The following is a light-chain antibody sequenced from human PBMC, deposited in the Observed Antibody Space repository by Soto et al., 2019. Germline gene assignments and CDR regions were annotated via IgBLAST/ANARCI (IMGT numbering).Light chain of an antibody. CDR2: DVD. V-gene: IGLV2-14*03. CDR1: SSDVGAYNY. CDR3: CSYTTSNLYV. Sequence: QSALTRPASVSGSPGQSIAISCTGTSSDVGAYNYVSWYQQDAGKAPKLIIFDVDNRPSGVSDRFSGSKSGYTASLTISGLQAQDEADYYCCSYTTSNLYVFGTGTKVTV. J-gene: IGLJ1*01.